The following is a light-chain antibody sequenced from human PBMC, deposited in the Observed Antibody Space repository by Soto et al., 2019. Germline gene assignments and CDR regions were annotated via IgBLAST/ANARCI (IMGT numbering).Light chain of an antibody. V-gene: IGLV1-44*01. Sequence: QSFLAQPPSSSGTPGQRVTVSCSGSRSNIGSNTVHWYQQLPGAAPKLLIYRDNQRPSGAPDRFSGSKSGTSASLAISGLQSEDEGDYYCATWDDSQNVLYVFGTGTKVTVL. CDR2: RDN. J-gene: IGLJ1*01. CDR3: ATWDDSQNVLYV. CDR1: RSNIGSNT.